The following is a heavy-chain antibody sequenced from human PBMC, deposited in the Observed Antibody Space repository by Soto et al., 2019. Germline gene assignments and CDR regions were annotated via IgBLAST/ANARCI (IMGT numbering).Heavy chain of an antibody. Sequence: GGSLRLSCAASGFTFSSYSMNWVRQAPGKGLEWVSSISSSSSYIYYADSVKGRFTISRDNAKNSLYLQMNSLRAEDTAVYYCARDLGAGYSNFDYYYYYGMDVWGQGTTVTVSS. D-gene: IGHD4-4*01. CDR1: GFTFSSYS. CDR3: ARDLGAGYSNFDYYYYYGMDV. CDR2: ISSSSSYI. V-gene: IGHV3-21*01. J-gene: IGHJ6*02.